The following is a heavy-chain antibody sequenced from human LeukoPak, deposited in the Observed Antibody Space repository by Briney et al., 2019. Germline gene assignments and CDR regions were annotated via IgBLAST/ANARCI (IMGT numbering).Heavy chain of an antibody. CDR2: ISGSGGST. Sequence: GGSLRLSCAASGFTFSSYAMSWVRQAPGKGLEWVSAISGSGGSTYYADSVKGRFTISRDNSKNTLYLQMNSLRAEDTAVYYCAKDSSSSWFLPYYYYYGMDVWGQGTTVTVSS. D-gene: IGHD6-13*01. V-gene: IGHV3-23*01. CDR1: GFTFSSYA. J-gene: IGHJ6*02. CDR3: AKDSSSSWFLPYYYYYGMDV.